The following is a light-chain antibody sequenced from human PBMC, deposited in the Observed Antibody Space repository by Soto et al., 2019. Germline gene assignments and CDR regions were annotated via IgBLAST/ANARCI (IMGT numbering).Light chain of an antibody. J-gene: IGKJ1*01. CDR1: QSVTNTY. CDR2: GAS. CDR3: HQYGSSPRT. V-gene: IGKV3-20*01. Sequence: EIVLTQSPGTLSLSPGERATLSCRASQSVTNTYLAWFQQKPGQAPRLLIYGASSRATGIPDRFSGSGSGTDFTLTISRLEPEDFAVYFCHQYGSSPRTFGLGTKVEIK.